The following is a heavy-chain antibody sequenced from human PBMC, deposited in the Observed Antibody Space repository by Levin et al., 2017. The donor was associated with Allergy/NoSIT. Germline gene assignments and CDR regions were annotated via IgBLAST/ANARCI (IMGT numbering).Heavy chain of an antibody. J-gene: IGHJ5*02. CDR3: ARERHYDIFRSGVSYWFDP. D-gene: IGHD3-9*01. CDR1: GGSISSGDYY. Sequence: LRLSCTVSGGSISSGDYYWSWIRQPPGKGLEWIGYIYYSGSTYYNPSLKSRVTISVDTSKNQFSLKLSSVTAADTAVYYCARERHYDIFRSGVSYWFDPWGQGTLVTVSS. V-gene: IGHV4-30-4*01. CDR2: IYYSGST.